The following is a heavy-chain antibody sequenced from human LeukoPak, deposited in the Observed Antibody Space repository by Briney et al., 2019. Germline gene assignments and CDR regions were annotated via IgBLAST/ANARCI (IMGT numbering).Heavy chain of an antibody. V-gene: IGHV3-11*01. CDR1: GFTFSDYY. CDR3: ARHPYSSGWYFVL. D-gene: IGHD6-19*01. CDR2: ISSSGSTI. Sequence: GGSLRLSCAVSGFTFSDYYMSWIRQAPGKGLEWVSYISSSGSTIYYADSVKGRFTISRDNAKNSLYLQMNSLRAEDTAVYYCARHPYSSGWYFVLWGQGTLVTVSS. J-gene: IGHJ4*02.